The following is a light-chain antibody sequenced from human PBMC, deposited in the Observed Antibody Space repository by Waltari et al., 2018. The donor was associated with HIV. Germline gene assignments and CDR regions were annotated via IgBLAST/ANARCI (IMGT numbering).Light chain of an antibody. J-gene: IGKJ1*01. V-gene: IGKV4-1*01. CDR1: QSIFYSSRNANY. Sequence: DIVMTLSPHPLALSLGERAPINCKSSQSIFYSSRNANYLAWYQQKPGQSPKLLIYWASSRASGVPDRFSGSGSRTDFTLSISSLQSEDVAVYFCQQYYYTPPTFGQGTRVEIK. CDR2: WAS. CDR3: QQYYYTPPT.